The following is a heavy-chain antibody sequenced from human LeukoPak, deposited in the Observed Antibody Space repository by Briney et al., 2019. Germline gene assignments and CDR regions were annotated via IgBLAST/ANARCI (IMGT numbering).Heavy chain of an antibody. CDR1: GGSISSSSYY. CDR2: IYYSGST. J-gene: IGHJ4*02. D-gene: IGHD2-15*01. V-gene: IGHV4-39*07. Sequence: PSETLSLTCTVSGGSISSSSYYWGWIRQPPGKGLEWIGSIYYSGSTNYNPSLKSRVTISVDTSKNQFSLKLSSVTAADTAVYYCARGNGVVVVAAPPTRKYYFDYWGQGTLVTVSS. CDR3: ARGNGVVVVAAPPTRKYYFDY.